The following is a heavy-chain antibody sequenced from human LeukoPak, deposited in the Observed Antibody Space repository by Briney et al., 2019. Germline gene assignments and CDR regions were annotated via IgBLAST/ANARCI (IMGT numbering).Heavy chain of an antibody. CDR3: ARDSRQSLFYYYYYGMDV. J-gene: IGHJ6*02. CDR2: INHSGST. CDR1: GGSFSGYY. D-gene: IGHD3-22*01. Sequence: SETLSLTCAVYGGSFSGYYWSWIRQPPGKGLEWIGEINHSGSTSYNPSLKSRVTISVDTSKNQFSLKLSSVTAADTAVYYCARDSRQSLFYYYYYGMDVWGQGTTVTVSS. V-gene: IGHV4-34*01.